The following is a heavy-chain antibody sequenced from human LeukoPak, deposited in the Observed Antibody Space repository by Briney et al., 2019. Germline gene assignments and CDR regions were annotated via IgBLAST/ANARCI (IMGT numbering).Heavy chain of an antibody. J-gene: IGHJ3*02. D-gene: IGHD2-15*01. CDR3: AREGGSRVFDR. CDR1: GFTFSSYA. V-gene: IGHV3-30-3*01. CDR2: ISYDGSNK. Sequence: PGGSLRLSCAASGFTFSSYAMHWVRQAPGKGLEWVAVISYDGSNKYYADSVKGRFTISRDNSKNTLYLQMNSLRVEDTAVYYCAREGGSRVFDRWGQGTMVTVSS.